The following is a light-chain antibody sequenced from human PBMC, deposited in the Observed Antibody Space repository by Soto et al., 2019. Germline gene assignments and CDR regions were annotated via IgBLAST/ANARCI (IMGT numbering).Light chain of an antibody. Sequence: QSVLTQPPSVSRAPGQRVTISCTGSSSSIGAGYDVHWYQQLPGTVPKLLIFGNTNRPPGVPARFSASKSGTSASLAITGLQAEDEADYYCQSYDSSLGGFYVFGTGTKVTVL. V-gene: IGLV1-40*01. J-gene: IGLJ1*01. CDR3: QSYDSSLGGFYV. CDR1: SSSIGAGYD. CDR2: GNT.